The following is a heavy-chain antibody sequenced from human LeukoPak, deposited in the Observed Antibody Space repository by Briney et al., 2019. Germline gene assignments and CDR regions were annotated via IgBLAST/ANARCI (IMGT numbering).Heavy chain of an antibody. CDR2: ISSSGSTI. J-gene: IGHJ4*02. CDR1: GFTFSSYS. Sequence: GGSLRLSCAASGFTFSSYSMNWVRQAPGKGLEWVSYISSSGSTIYYADSVKGRFTISRDNAKNSLYLQMNSLRAEDTAVYYCAREYRTAYFDYWGQRTLVTVSS. D-gene: IGHD2-2*01. V-gene: IGHV3-48*01. CDR3: AREYRTAYFDY.